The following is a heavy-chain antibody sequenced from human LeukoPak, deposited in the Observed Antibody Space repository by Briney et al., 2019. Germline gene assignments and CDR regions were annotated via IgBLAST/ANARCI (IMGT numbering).Heavy chain of an antibody. J-gene: IGHJ4*02. CDR2: IKQGGSEK. CDR3: AKDRRGYSYGYSDY. Sequence: PGGSLRLSCAASGFTFSSYSMNWVRKAPGKGLERVANIKQGGSEKYYVDSAKGRFTISRDNAKNSLYLQMNSLRAEDTAVYYCAKDRRGYSYGYSDYWGQGTLVTVSS. CDR1: GFTFSSYS. D-gene: IGHD5-18*01. V-gene: IGHV3-7*01.